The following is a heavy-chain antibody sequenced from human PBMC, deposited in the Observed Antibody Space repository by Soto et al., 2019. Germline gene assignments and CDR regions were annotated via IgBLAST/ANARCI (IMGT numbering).Heavy chain of an antibody. J-gene: IGHJ6*02. CDR3: ARGGYCTNGVCPEYYYGMDV. CDR2: IIPIFGTA. D-gene: IGHD2-8*01. Sequence: SVKVSCKASGGTFSGYAISWVRQAPGQGLEWMGGIIPIFGTANYAQKFQGRVTITADESTSTAYMELSSLRSEDTAVYYCARGGYCTNGVCPEYYYGMDVWGQGTTVTVSS. V-gene: IGHV1-69*13. CDR1: GGTFSGYA.